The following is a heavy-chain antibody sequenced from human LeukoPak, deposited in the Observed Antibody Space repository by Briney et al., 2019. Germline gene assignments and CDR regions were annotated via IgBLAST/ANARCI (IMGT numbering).Heavy chain of an antibody. V-gene: IGHV1-18*01. CDR1: GYTFTSYS. J-gene: IGHJ4*02. D-gene: IGHD3-22*01. Sequence: ASVKVSCKASGYTFTSYSIAWVRQAPGQGLEWMGWIITSNGNSSYAERLQGRVAMTTDTSTSTVYLELRSLRADDTAVYYCARAYYYDSSNIDFWGQGTLVTVSS. CDR2: IITSNGNS. CDR3: ARAYYYDSSNIDF.